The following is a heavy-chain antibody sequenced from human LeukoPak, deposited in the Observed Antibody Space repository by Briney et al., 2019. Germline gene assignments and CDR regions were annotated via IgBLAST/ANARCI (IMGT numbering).Heavy chain of an antibody. D-gene: IGHD2-2*01. Sequence: SETLSLTCTVSGGSISSYYWSWFRQPPGKGLEWIGYMYNSGSTNYNPSLKSRVTISVDTSKNQFSLKLSSVTAADTAVYYCARQERYCSSTNCENWFEPWGQGTLVTVSS. V-gene: IGHV4-59*01. CDR2: MYNSGST. CDR1: GGSISSYY. CDR3: ARQERYCSSTNCENWFEP. J-gene: IGHJ5*02.